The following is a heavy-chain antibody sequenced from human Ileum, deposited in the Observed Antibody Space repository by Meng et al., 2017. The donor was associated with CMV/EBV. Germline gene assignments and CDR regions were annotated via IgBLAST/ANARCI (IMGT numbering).Heavy chain of an antibody. CDR3: ASGYYFDY. CDR1: GGSFSGYY. V-gene: IGHV4-34*01. CDR2: INHNGST. J-gene: IGHJ4*02. Sequence: TLSLSCAVLGGSFSGYYWSWIRQPPGKGLEWIGEINHNGSTNYNPSLKSRVTISVDTSKNQFSLKLSSVTAADTAVYYCASGYYFDYWGQGTLVTVSS.